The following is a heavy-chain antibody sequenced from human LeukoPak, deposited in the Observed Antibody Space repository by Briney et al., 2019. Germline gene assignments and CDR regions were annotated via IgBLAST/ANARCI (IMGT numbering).Heavy chain of an antibody. Sequence: PGGSLRLSCAASGFTFSTYWMIWVRQAPGKGLEWVANIKEDGSEKYYVDSVKGRFTISRDNAKNSPYLQMNSLRVEDTAVYYCARAPYGENYWGQGTLVTVSS. CDR3: ARAPYGENY. V-gene: IGHV3-7*01. J-gene: IGHJ4*02. D-gene: IGHD4-17*01. CDR2: IKEDGSEK. CDR1: GFTFSTYW.